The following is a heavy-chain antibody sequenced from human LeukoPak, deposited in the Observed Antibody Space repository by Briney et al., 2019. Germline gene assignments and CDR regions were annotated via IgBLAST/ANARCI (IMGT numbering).Heavy chain of an antibody. CDR1: GFTFSSYR. D-gene: IGHD1-26*01. V-gene: IGHV3-7*03. Sequence: GGSLRLSCAASGFTFSSYRMSWVRQAPGKGLEWVANINKDGGEKYYVDSVKGRFTISRDNAKNSLYLQMNSLRADDTAVYYCVKDSPPRYSGSPPAYWGQGTLVTVSS. J-gene: IGHJ4*02. CDR3: VKDSPPRYSGSPPAY. CDR2: INKDGGEK.